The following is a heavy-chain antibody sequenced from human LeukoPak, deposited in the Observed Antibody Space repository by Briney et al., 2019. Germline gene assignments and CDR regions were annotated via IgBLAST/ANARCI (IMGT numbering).Heavy chain of an antibody. CDR3: ARGPEYYYDSSGYWFDY. J-gene: IGHJ4*02. CDR2: ISSSSSYI. V-gene: IGHV3-21*01. Sequence: GGSLRLSCAASGFTFSSYWMHWVRQAPGKGLVWVSSISSSSSYIYYADSVKGRFTISRDNAKNSLYLQMNSLRAEDTAVYYCARGPEYYYDSSGYWFDYWGQGTLVTVSS. D-gene: IGHD3-22*01. CDR1: GFTFSSYW.